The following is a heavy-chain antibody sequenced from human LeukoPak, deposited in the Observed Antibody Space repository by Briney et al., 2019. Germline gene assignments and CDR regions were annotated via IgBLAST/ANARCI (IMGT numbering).Heavy chain of an antibody. V-gene: IGHV3-21*01. Sequence: PGGSLRLSCAASGFTFSSYSMIWVRQAPGKGLEWVSSISSSSSYIYYADSVKGRFTISRDNAKNSLFLQMNSLRAEDTAVYYCARDPRSSWHLYYFDYWGQGTLVTVSS. D-gene: IGHD6-13*01. CDR3: ARDPRSSWHLYYFDY. J-gene: IGHJ4*02. CDR1: GFTFSSYS. CDR2: ISSSSSYI.